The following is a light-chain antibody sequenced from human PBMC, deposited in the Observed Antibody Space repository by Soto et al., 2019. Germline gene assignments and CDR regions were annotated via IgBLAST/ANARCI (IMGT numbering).Light chain of an antibody. V-gene: IGLV2-14*01. CDR2: EVR. CDR1: NTDVGGYNY. Sequence: QSALTQPASVSGSPGQSITGSCTGTNTDVGGYNYVSWYQHRPGKAPRLMIYEVRNRLSGVSNRFSGSKSGNTASLTISGLQSEYEADYYSTSYTPTGALVFGSGTKLTVL. J-gene: IGLJ3*02. CDR3: TSYTPTGALV.